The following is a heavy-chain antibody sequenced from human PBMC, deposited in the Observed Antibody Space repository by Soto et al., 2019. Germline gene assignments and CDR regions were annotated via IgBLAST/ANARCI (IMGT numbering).Heavy chain of an antibody. CDR2: INPNSGGT. D-gene: IGHD1-26*01. V-gene: IGHV1-2*04. CDR1: GYTFTGYY. CDR3: ARSPNSGSYFLAY. Sequence: ASVKVACKASGYTFTGYYMHWVRQAPGQGLEWMGWINPNSGGTNYAQKFQGWVTMTRDTSISTAYMELSRLRSDDTAVYYCARSPNSGSYFLAYWGQGTLVTVSS. J-gene: IGHJ4*02.